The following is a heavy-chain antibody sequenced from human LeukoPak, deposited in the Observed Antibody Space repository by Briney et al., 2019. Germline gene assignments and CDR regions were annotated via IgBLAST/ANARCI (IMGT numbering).Heavy chain of an antibody. J-gene: IGHJ4*02. V-gene: IGHV3-9*01. Sequence: GGSLRLSCAASGLTFYDYAMHWVRQAPGKGLEWVSGITWNSGSIAYADSVKGRFTISRDNAKNSLYLQVNSLRSDDTALYYCAAGAGITRYWGQGTLVTVSS. CDR2: ITWNSGSI. CDR1: GLTFYDYA. D-gene: IGHD3-10*01. CDR3: AAGAGITRY.